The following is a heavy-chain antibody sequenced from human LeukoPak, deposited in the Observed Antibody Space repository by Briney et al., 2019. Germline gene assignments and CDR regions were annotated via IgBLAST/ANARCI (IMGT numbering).Heavy chain of an antibody. CDR1: GFTFSSYS. Sequence: GSLRLSCAASGFTFSSYSMNWVRPAPGRGLEWVSSIRSSNGYIYYADSVKGRFTISRDNAKNSVYLQMNSLRAEDTAVYYCARGSSGGDYWGQGTLVTVSS. CDR2: IRSSNGYI. V-gene: IGHV3-21*01. CDR3: ARGSSGGDY. J-gene: IGHJ4*02. D-gene: IGHD3-16*01.